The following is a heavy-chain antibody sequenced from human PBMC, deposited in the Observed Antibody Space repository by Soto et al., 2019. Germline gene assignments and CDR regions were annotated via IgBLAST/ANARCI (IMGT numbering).Heavy chain of an antibody. CDR1: GGSISSSSYY. V-gene: IGHV4-39*01. Sequence: QMQLQESGPGLVKPSETLSLTCTVSGGSISSSSYYWGWIRQPPGQGMEWVGTIYSLGNTYYNPSLKSLITISVDKSKSQLFLKLSSVTAPDTAVYYCARQIYDSSGYYYAYWGQGTLVTVSS. D-gene: IGHD3-22*01. J-gene: IGHJ4*02. CDR2: IYSLGNT. CDR3: ARQIYDSSGYYYAY.